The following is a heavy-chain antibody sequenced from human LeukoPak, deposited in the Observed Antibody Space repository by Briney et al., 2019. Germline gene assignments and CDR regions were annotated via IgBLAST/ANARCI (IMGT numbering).Heavy chain of an antibody. CDR3: ARDFRGSVDAFDI. J-gene: IGHJ3*02. CDR2: IYYSGRT. CDR1: GGSISSYY. Sequence: SETLSLTCTVSGGSISSYYWSWIRQPPGKGLEWIGYIYYSGRTNYNPSLKSRVSISVNTSKNQFSLKLSSVTAADTAVYYCARDFRGSVDAFDIWGQGTMVAVSS. V-gene: IGHV4-59*01.